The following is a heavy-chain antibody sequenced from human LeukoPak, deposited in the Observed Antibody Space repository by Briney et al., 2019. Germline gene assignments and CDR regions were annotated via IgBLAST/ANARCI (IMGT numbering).Heavy chain of an antibody. CDR2: ISTSSTTI. D-gene: IGHD6-6*01. CDR1: GLTISNSN. J-gene: IGHJ4*02. V-gene: IGHV3-48*02. CDR3: ARPLVF. Sequence: GGSLRLSCAASGLTISNSNMSWVRQAPGKGLEWVSFISTSSTTIYYADSVRGRFTISRDNARNSLFLQMNNLRDEDTAVYYCARPLVFWGQGTLVTVSS.